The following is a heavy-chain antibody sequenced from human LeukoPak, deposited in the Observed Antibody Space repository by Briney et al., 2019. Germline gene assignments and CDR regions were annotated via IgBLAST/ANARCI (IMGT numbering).Heavy chain of an antibody. V-gene: IGHV4-34*01. J-gene: IGHJ6*03. CDR1: GGSFSGYY. CDR3: ASGSYYYYYYMDV. Sequence: PSETLSLTCAVYGGSFSGYYWSWIRQPPGKGLEWIGEINHSGSTNYNPSLKSRVTISVDTSKNQFSLKLSSVTAADTAVYYCASGSYYYYYYMDVWGKGTTVTISS. CDR2: INHSGST.